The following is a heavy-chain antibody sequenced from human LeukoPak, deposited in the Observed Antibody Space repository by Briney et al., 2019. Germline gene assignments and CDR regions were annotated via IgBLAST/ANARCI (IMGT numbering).Heavy chain of an antibody. D-gene: IGHD3-22*01. CDR1: GASISSSTDY. V-gene: IGHV4-39*01. CDR3: ARNYYDTKKPWD. J-gene: IGHJ4*02. Sequence: SETLSLTCTVSGASISSSTDYWGWIRQPPGKGLEWIANIYYSGSTYYNPSLKSRVTISVDTSKNQFSLELSSVTAADTAVYFCARNYYDTKKPWDWGQGTLVTVSS. CDR2: IYYSGST.